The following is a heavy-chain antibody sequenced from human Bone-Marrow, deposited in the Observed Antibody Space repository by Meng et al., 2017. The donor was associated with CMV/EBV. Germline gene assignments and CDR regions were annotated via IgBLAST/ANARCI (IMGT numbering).Heavy chain of an antibody. D-gene: IGHD3-10*01. CDR3: AKDFGGSGTAIDY. CDR2: ISGSGGST. CDR1: GFTFSSYA. J-gene: IGHJ4*02. V-gene: IGHV3-23*01. Sequence: GEYLKISCAASGFTFSSYAMSWVRQAPGKGLEWVSAISGSGGSTYYADSVKGRFTISRDNSKNTLYLQMNSLRAEDTAIYYCAKDFGGSGTAIDYWGQGTLVTVSS.